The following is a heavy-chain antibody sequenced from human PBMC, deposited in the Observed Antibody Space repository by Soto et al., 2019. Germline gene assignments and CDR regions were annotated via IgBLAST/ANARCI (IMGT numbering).Heavy chain of an antibody. Sequence: PXGSLRVAGAASGFNVNSDYMNWVRQTPGKGLEWVASIYSCETTYYADSVRGRFTISSDKSKNTLYFQLSSLRIEDTAVYYCTRDGRGLGRLSLFEYWGQGVLVTVYS. V-gene: IGHV3-53*01. CDR3: TRDGRGLGRLSLFEY. CDR2: IYSCETT. D-gene: IGHD2-21*02. CDR1: GFNVNSDY. J-gene: IGHJ4*02.